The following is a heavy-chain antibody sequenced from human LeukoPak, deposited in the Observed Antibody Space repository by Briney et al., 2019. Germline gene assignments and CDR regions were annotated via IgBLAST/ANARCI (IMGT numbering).Heavy chain of an antibody. Sequence: GESLKISCKGSGYSFTSYWIGWVRQMPGKGLEWMGIIYPGDSDTRYSPSFQGQVTISADKSISTAYLQWSSLKASDTAMYYCARHRYYGSGSYQYYYYYGMDVWGQGTTVTVSS. D-gene: IGHD3-10*01. CDR2: IYPGDSDT. J-gene: IGHJ6*02. V-gene: IGHV5-51*01. CDR3: ARHRYYGSGSYQYYYYYGMDV. CDR1: GYSFTSYW.